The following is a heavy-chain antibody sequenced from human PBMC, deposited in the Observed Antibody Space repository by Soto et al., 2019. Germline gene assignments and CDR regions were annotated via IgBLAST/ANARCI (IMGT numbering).Heavy chain of an antibody. CDR1: GFTFSSYA. CDR2: ISYDGSNK. CDR3: ARERGLPRGGYYGMDV. D-gene: IGHD5-18*01. Sequence: QVQLVESGGGVVQPGRSLRLSCAASGFTFSSYAMHWVRQAPGKGLEWVAVISYDGSNKYYADSVKGRFTISRDNSKNTLYLQMNSLRAEDTAVYYCARERGLPRGGYYGMDVWGQGTKVTVSS. V-gene: IGHV3-30-3*01. J-gene: IGHJ6*02.